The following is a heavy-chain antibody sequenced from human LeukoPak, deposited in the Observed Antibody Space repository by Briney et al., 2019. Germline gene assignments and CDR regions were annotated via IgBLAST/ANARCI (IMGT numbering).Heavy chain of an antibody. V-gene: IGHV4-59*12. J-gene: IGHJ4*02. CDR1: GGSISSYY. Sequence: SSETLSLTCAVSGGSISSYYWSWIRQPPGKGLEWIGYIYYSGSTNYNPSLKSRVTISLDTSKNQFSLNLSSVTAADTAVYYCASRPISSSSHFDYWGQGTLVTVSS. D-gene: IGHD6-6*01. CDR2: IYYSGST. CDR3: ASRPISSSSHFDY.